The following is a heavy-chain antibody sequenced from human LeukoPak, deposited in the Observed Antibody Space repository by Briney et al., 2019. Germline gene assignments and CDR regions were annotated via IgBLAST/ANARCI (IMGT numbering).Heavy chain of an antibody. V-gene: IGHV1-2*02. CDR3: ATARCSFGICNSEIDY. CDR2: INPNSGDT. Sequence: ASVKVSCKASGYIFIGYYMHWVRQAPGQGLEWMGWINPNSGDTNYAQKFQGRVTMTRDTSISTAYMGMSRLTSDDTAVYYCATARCSFGICNSEIDYWGQGTLVTASS. CDR1: GYIFIGYY. J-gene: IGHJ4*02. D-gene: IGHD2-15*01.